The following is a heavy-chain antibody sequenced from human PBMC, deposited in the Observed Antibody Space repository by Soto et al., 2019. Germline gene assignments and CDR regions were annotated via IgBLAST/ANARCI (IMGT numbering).Heavy chain of an antibody. CDR2: MNPNSGNT. J-gene: IGHJ6*02. CDR1: GYTFTSYD. D-gene: IGHD6-13*01. V-gene: IGHV1-8*01. CDR3: AVVGYSSSWYPFKLGGVYYYYYGMDV. Sequence: GSVKVSCKASGYTFTSYDINWVRQATGQGLEWMGWMNPNSGNTGYAQKFQGRVTMTRNTSISTAYMELSSLRSEDTAVYYCAVVGYSSSWYPFKLGGVYYYYYGMDVWGQGTTVTVSS.